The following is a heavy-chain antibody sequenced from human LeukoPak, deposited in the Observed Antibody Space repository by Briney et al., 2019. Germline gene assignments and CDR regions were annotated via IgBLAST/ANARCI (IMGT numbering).Heavy chain of an antibody. Sequence: SETLSLTCTVSGGSLTNYYWSWIRQPPGKGLDWIGYIHYTGTTNYNPSLKSRVTISVDTSKNQFSLKLSSVTAADTAVYYCGRTPLVVVTKGAFDLWGQGTMVTVSS. CDR1: GGSLTNYY. CDR2: IHYTGTT. V-gene: IGHV4-59*01. J-gene: IGHJ3*01. D-gene: IGHD3-22*01. CDR3: GRTPLVVVTKGAFDL.